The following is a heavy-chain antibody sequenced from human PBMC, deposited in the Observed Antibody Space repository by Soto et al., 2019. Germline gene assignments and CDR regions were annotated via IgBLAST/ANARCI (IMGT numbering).Heavy chain of an antibody. CDR1: GFTFSSYP. V-gene: IGHV3-30-3*01. J-gene: IGHJ6*02. CDR3: VRELDGLDV. Sequence: PGGSLRLSCAASGFTFSSYPIHWVRQAPGKGLEWVAVISYDGSNKYYKDSVQGRFTISRDNAKNTLYLQMNGLRAEDTAVYYCVRELDGLDVWGQGTTVTVSS. CDR2: ISYDGSNK.